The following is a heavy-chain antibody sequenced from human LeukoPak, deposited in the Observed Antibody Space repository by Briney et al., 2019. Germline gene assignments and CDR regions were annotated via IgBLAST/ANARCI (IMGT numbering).Heavy chain of an antibody. CDR2: INWNGGSI. CDR3: ARSVAASRDY. J-gene: IGHJ4*02. V-gene: IGHV3-20*04. CDR1: GFTFDDYG. Sequence: GGSLRLSCAASGFTFDDYGMSWVRQAPGKGLEWVSSINWNGGSIGYAGSVKGRFSISRDNAKNSLYLQMNSLRAEDTALYYCARSVAASRDYWGQGTLVTVSS. D-gene: IGHD2-15*01.